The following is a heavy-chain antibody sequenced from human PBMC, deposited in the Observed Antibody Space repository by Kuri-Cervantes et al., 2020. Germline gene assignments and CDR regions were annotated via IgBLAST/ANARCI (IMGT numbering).Heavy chain of an antibody. Sequence: GESLKISCAASGITFSSYWMHWVRQAPGKGLVWVSRITSDGSSTSYADSVKGRFTISRDNAKNTLYLQMNSLRAEDTAVYYCARDKTTVTTKAPFDYWGQGTLVTVSS. CDR3: ARDKTTVTTKAPFDY. D-gene: IGHD4-17*01. CDR1: GITFSSYW. J-gene: IGHJ4*02. CDR2: ITSDGSST. V-gene: IGHV3-74*01.